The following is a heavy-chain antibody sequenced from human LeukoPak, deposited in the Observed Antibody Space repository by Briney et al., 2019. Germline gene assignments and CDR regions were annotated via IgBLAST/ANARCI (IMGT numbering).Heavy chain of an antibody. D-gene: IGHD3-22*01. CDR2: INPNSGGT. Sequence: APVKVSCKASGYTFTGYYMHWVRQAPGQGLEWMGWINPNSGGTNYAQRFQGRVTMTRDTSISTAYMELSRLRSDDTAVYYCAENYYDSSGYYFDYWGQGTLVTVSS. CDR1: GYTFTGYY. J-gene: IGHJ4*02. V-gene: IGHV1-2*02. CDR3: AENYYDSSGYYFDY.